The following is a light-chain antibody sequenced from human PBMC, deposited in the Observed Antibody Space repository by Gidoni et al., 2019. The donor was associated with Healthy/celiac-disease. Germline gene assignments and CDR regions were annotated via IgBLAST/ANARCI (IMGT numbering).Light chain of an antibody. CDR1: QSVSSN. CDR3: QQYNNWPPLT. J-gene: IGKJ4*01. Sequence: ELVITQSPATLSVSPGERATLSCRASQSVSSNLAWYQQKPGQAPMLLIYGASTRATGIPARFSGSGSGTEFTLTISSLQSEDFSVYYCQQYNNWPPLTFGGGTKVEIK. CDR2: GAS. V-gene: IGKV3-15*01.